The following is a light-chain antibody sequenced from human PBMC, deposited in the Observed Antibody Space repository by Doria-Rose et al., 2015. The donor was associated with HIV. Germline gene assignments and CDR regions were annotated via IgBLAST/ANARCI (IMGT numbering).Light chain of an antibody. J-gene: IGKJ1*01. V-gene: IGKV1-39*01. CDR1: QTVSTY. CDR2: AAS. Sequence: DIRMTQSPSSLSASIGARVTITCRASQTVSTYLNWFQREPGKAPKLLIYAASRLQSGVPSRFGGSGSGTDFTLTISGLQPGDFATYYCQQTYSSPPWTFGQGTKVEMK. CDR3: QQTYSSPPWT.